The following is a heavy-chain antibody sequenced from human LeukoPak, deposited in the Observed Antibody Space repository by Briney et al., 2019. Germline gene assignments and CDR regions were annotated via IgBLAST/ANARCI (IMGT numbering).Heavy chain of an antibody. CDR3: ARVDFWSAYYGVLGTHY. Sequence: GGTLRLSCAASGLTFSSYSMKWVRQAEGKGLEWVSSISSSRSYIYYADSVKGRFTISRDNAKNSLYLQMNSLRAQDTAVYYCARVDFWSAYYGVLGTHYWAQGTLVTVSS. J-gene: IGHJ4*02. V-gene: IGHV3-21*01. CDR1: GLTFSSYS. D-gene: IGHD3-3*01. CDR2: ISSSRSYI.